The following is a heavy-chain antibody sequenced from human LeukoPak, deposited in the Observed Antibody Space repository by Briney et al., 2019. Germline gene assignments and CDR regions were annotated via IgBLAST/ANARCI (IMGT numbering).Heavy chain of an antibody. V-gene: IGHV3-23*01. CDR3: AKDWGYGSGTYYPH. CDR2: ITNNGGTT. Sequence: GGPLRLSCAASGFTFSSYSMNWVRQAPGRGLEWVSVITNNGGTTYYADSVKGRFTISRDNSKNMLYLQMNSLRAEDTAVYYCAKDWGYGSGTYYPHWGQGTLVTVSS. D-gene: IGHD3-10*01. CDR1: GFTFSSYS. J-gene: IGHJ4*02.